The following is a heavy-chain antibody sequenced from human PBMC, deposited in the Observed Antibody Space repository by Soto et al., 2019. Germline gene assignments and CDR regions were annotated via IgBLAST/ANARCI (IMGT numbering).Heavy chain of an antibody. CDR2: TSYDGSSG. Sequence: QVQLVESGGGVVPPGRSLILSCAASGFTFSSSGMHWVRQAPGKGLEWVAVTSYDGSSGYYADSVRGRFTISRDNSKNTLYLQMNRLRAEDTAVYYCAKSPPAVAGYFDYWGQGTLVTVSS. CDR1: GFTFSSSG. V-gene: IGHV3-30*18. D-gene: IGHD6-19*01. CDR3: AKSPPAVAGYFDY. J-gene: IGHJ4*02.